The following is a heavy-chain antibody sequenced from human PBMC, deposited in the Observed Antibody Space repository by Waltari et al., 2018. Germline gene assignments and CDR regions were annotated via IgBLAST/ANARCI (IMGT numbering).Heavy chain of an antibody. CDR2: IYPGGST. D-gene: IGHD6-19*01. V-gene: IGHV3-53*01. Sequence: EVQLVESGGGLIQPGGSLRLSCAASGFTVRNYMSWVRQAPGKGLEWVSVIYPGGSTDYADSVKGRFTISRDNSKNTLYLQMNSLRAEDTAVYYCATSMAVAGKGRGWFDSWGQGTLVTVSS. CDR3: ATSMAVAGKGRGWFDS. J-gene: IGHJ5*01. CDR1: GFTVRNY.